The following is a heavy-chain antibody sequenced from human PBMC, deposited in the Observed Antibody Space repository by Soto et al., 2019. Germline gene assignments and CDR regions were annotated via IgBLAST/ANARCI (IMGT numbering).Heavy chain of an antibody. CDR2: VFHSGST. D-gene: IGHD2-2*01. Sequence: QVQLRESGPGLVKPSGTLSLTCAVSGVSITNTNWWSWVRQPPGKGLERIGEVFHSGSTNYNPSLKSRVTISVDKSKNQFSLNLTSVTAADTAVYYWSRFAQGKCSGSRCYRWFDPWGQVTLVTVSS. CDR1: GVSITNTNW. J-gene: IGHJ5*02. CDR3: SRFAQGKCSGSRCYRWFDP. V-gene: IGHV4-4*02.